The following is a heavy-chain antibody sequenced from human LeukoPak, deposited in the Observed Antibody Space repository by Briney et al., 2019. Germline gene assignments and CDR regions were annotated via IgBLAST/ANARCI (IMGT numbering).Heavy chain of an antibody. Sequence: KPSDTLSLTCTVSGGSINIRNYYWGWIRQPLGKGLDWIGSVYYSGTTYYNPSLKSRVTISVDTSKNRFYLKLNSVTAADSAVYYCARHGGASPLDSWPQGTLVTVSS. CDR3: ARHGGASPLDS. D-gene: IGHD2-15*01. V-gene: IGHV4-39*01. CDR2: VYYSGTT. J-gene: IGHJ4*02. CDR1: GGSINIRNYY.